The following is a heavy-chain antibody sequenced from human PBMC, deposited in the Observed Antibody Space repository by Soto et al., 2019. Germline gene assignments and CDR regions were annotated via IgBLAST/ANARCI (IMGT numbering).Heavy chain of an antibody. J-gene: IGHJ3*01. CDR1: GFTFSYYW. CDR3: ARGDRGAFDL. V-gene: IGHV3-74*03. CDR2: IHNDGSRT. D-gene: IGHD1-26*01. Sequence: EVPLVESGGGLVQPGESLRLSCAASGFTFSYYWMHWVRQTPGKGLLWVSHIHNDGSRTTYADSVKGRFTISRDNARNTGYLQMNSLRDDDTAVYYCARGDRGAFDLWGQGTAVTVSS.